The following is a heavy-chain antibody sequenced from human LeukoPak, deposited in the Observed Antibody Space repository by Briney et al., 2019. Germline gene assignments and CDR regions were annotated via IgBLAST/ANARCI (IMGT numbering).Heavy chain of an antibody. J-gene: IGHJ1*01. D-gene: IGHD3-22*01. CDR2: ISWNSGSI. CDR3: AKDAYYDSTRGYFQH. Sequence: QSGRSLRLSCAASGFTFDDYAMHWVRQAPGKGLEWVSGISWNSGSIGYADSVKGRFTISRDNAKSSLYLQMNSLRAEDTALYYCAKDAYYDSTRGYFQHWGQGTLVTVSS. V-gene: IGHV3-9*01. CDR1: GFTFDDYA.